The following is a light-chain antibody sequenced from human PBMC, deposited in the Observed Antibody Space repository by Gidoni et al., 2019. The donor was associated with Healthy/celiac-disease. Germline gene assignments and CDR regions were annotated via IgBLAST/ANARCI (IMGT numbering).Light chain of an antibody. CDR1: QSVLYSSNNKNY. Sequence: DIVMTQSQDSLAVSLGERATINCKSSQSVLYSSNNKNYLAWYHQKPGQPPKLLIYWASTRESGVPDRFSGSGSGTDFTLTISSLQAEDVAVYYCQQYYSTPRTFGQGTKLEIK. CDR3: QQYYSTPRT. J-gene: IGKJ2*01. CDR2: WAS. V-gene: IGKV4-1*01.